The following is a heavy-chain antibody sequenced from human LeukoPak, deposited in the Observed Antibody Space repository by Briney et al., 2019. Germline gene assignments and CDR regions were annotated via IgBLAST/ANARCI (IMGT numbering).Heavy chain of an antibody. D-gene: IGHD5-12*01. CDR2: ISGSGGST. Sequence: GGSLRLSCAASGFTFSSYAMSWVRRAPGKGLEWVSAISGSGGSTYYADSVKGRFTISRDNSKNALYLQMNSLRAEHTAVYYCAKDNEYGGYDYWGQGTLVTVSS. CDR3: AKDNEYGGYDY. J-gene: IGHJ4*02. V-gene: IGHV3-23*01. CDR1: GFTFSSYA.